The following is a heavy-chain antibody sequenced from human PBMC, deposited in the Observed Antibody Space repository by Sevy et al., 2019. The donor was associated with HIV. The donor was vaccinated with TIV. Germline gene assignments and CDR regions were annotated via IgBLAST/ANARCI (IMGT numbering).Heavy chain of an antibody. CDR1: GFTLSNYA. J-gene: IGHJ4*02. D-gene: IGHD5-18*01. V-gene: IGHV3-23*01. CDR2: INNGGST. CDR3: ASGDTTMITDLDY. Sequence: GGSLRLSCGASGFTLSNYAMSWVRQAPGKGPEWVSGINNGGSTYYADSVKGRLTISRDNSKKMVFLQMNSLRAEDTAVYYCASGDTTMITDLDYWGQGALVTVSS.